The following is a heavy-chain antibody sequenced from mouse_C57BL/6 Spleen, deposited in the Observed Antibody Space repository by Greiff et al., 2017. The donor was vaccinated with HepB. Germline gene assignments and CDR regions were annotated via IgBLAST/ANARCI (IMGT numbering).Heavy chain of an antibody. CDR2: ISSGSSTI. D-gene: IGHD2-4*01. CDR1: GFTFSDYG. CDR3: AIYDYDVRYAMDY. J-gene: IGHJ4*01. Sequence: DVKLVESGGGLVKPGGSLKLSCAASGFTFSDYGMHWVRQAPEKGLEWVAYISSGSSTIYYADTVKGRFTISRDNAKNTLFLQMTSLRSEDTAMYYCAIYDYDVRYAMDYWGQGTSVTVSS. V-gene: IGHV5-17*01.